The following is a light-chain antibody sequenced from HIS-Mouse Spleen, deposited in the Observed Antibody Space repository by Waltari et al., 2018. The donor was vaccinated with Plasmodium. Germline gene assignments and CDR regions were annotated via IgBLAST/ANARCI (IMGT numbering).Light chain of an antibody. Sequence: DIQMTQSPSSLSASVGDRVTITCRASQSISNYLKWYQQKPGKAPKFLIYAASTLQSGVPSRFSGSGSWTDFTLTISSLQPEDFATYYCQQSYSTWTFGQGTKVEIK. CDR1: QSISNY. V-gene: IGKV1-39*01. CDR2: AAS. J-gene: IGKJ1*01. CDR3: QQSYSTWT.